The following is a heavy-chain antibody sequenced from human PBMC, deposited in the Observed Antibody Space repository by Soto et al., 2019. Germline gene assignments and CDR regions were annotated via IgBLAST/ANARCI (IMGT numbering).Heavy chain of an antibody. V-gene: IGHV3-21*01. CDR2: ISASSSQI. D-gene: IGHD1-1*01. Sequence: EVQLVESGGGLVKPGRSLRLSCTAAGFTFGSYTINWVRQAPGKGLEWVSSISASSSQIYYADSVKGRFTISSDNAKNSVYLQMNSLSAEDTAVYYCARGTGYFDYWGQGTLVTVSS. J-gene: IGHJ4*02. CDR1: GFTFGSYT. CDR3: ARGTGYFDY.